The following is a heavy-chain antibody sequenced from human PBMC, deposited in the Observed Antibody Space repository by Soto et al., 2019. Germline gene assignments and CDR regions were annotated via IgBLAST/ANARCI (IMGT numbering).Heavy chain of an antibody. V-gene: IGHV3-7*01. D-gene: IGHD6-19*01. Sequence: GGSLRLSCAASGFTFSRHYMSWVRQAPGKGLEWVANIKEDGSDKYYVDSVKGRFTVSRDNTQNSLYLQMDSLRAEDTALYYCARVVSGSGTYSLDYWGQGTLVTVSS. CDR1: GFTFSRHY. CDR3: ARVVSGSGTYSLDY. J-gene: IGHJ4*02. CDR2: IKEDGSDK.